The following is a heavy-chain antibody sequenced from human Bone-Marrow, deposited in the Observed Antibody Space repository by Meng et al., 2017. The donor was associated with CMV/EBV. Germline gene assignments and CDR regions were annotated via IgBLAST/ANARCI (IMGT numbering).Heavy chain of an antibody. CDR1: GFTFSSYS. Sequence: GESLKISCAASGFTFSSYSMNWVRQAPGKGLEWVSYISSSSSTIYYADSVKGRFTISRDNAKNSLYLQMNSLRAEDTAVYYCARVTDYVWGVTSWENAFDIWGQGTMVTVSS. CDR3: ARVTDYVWGVTSWENAFDI. J-gene: IGHJ3*02. CDR2: ISSSSSTI. D-gene: IGHD3-16*01. V-gene: IGHV3-48*04.